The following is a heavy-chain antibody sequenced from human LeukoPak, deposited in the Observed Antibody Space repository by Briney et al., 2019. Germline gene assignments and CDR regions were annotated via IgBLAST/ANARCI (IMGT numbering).Heavy chain of an antibody. V-gene: IGHV4-61*02. CDR1: GGSISSSSYY. Sequence: PSETLSLTCTVSGGSISSSSYYWSWIRQPAGKGLEWIGRIYTSGSTNYNPSLKSRVTISVDTSKNQFSLKLSSVTAADTAVYYCAREGLAAAWGVRYYFDYWGQGTLVTVSS. CDR3: AREGLAAAWGVRYYFDY. CDR2: IYTSGST. J-gene: IGHJ4*02. D-gene: IGHD6-13*01.